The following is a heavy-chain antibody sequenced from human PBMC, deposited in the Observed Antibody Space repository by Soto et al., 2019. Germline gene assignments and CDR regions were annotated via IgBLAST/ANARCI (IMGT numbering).Heavy chain of an antibody. Sequence: PSETLSLTCSVSGASITSGGSYWTWIRQHPGKGLEWIGNILYSEKNYYNPSLKSRVTISLDTSKNQFSLKLTSVTAADTAVYYCARGEDAFFYYGLDVWGQGITVTVS. CDR1: GASITSGGSY. CDR2: ILYSEKN. CDR3: ARGEDAFFYYGLDV. J-gene: IGHJ6*02. V-gene: IGHV4-31*03.